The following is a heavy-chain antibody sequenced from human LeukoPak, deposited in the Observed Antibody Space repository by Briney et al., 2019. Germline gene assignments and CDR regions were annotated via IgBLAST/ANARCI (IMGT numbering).Heavy chain of an antibody. CDR1: GFTFSSYS. CDR3: ARLRRNSDRSGFYYYYDS. V-gene: IGHV3-21*01. D-gene: IGHD3-22*01. Sequence: GGSLRLSCAASGFTFSSYSFNWVRQAPGKGLEWVSSINTVSSYIYYADPVRGRFTISRDNAENSLWLQMNSLRAEDSAVYYCARLRRNSDRSGFYYYYDSWGQGTLVTVSS. J-gene: IGHJ4*02. CDR2: INTVSSYI.